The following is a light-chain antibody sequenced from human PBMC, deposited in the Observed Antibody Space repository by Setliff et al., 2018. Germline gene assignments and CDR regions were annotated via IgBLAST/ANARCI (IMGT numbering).Light chain of an antibody. J-gene: IGLJ1*01. CDR1: SSDIGGYKY. V-gene: IGLV2-8*01. CDR3: SSYAGSNVYV. CDR2: EAS. Sequence: QSALTQPPSASGSPGQSVTISCTGTSSDIGGYKYVSWHQQHPGKAPKLMIFEASKRPSGVPDRFSGSKAGNTASLTVSGLQAEDEADYYCSSYAGSNVYVFGTGTKVTV.